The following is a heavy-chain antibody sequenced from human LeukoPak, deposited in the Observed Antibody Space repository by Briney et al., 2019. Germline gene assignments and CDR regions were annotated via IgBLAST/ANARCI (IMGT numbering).Heavy chain of an antibody. CDR3: AREGQGFAFDY. CDR2: IYYSGST. V-gene: IGHV4-59*01. Sequence: PSETLSLTCTVSGGSISSYFWSWLRQPPGKGLEWIGYIYYSGSTNYNPSLKSRVTISVDTSKNQFSLKLSSVTAADTAVYYCAREGQGFAFDYWGQGTLVTVSS. J-gene: IGHJ4*02. CDR1: GGSISSYF.